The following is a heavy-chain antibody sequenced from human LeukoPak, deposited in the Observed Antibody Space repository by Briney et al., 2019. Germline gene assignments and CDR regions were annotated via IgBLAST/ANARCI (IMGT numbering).Heavy chain of an antibody. D-gene: IGHD3-22*01. CDR2: IYYSGST. CDR1: GGSISSYY. Sequence: SETLSLTRTVSGGSISSYYWSWIRQPPGKGLEWIGYIYYSGSTNYNPSLKSRVTISVDTSKNQFSLKLSSVTAADTAVYYCARDRDSSGYYGSYAFDIWGQGTMVTVSS. J-gene: IGHJ3*02. V-gene: IGHV4-59*01. CDR3: ARDRDSSGYYGSYAFDI.